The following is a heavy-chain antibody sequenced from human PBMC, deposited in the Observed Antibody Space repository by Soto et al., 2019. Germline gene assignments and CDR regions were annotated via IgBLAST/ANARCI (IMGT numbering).Heavy chain of an antibody. D-gene: IGHD6-13*01. CDR1: GFTFDDYA. J-gene: IGHJ1*01. Sequence: EVQLVEAGGGLVQPGRSLRLSRAASGFTFDDYAMHWVRQVPGKGLEWVSGINWNSGSIGYGDSVKGRFAISRDNAKNSLHLQMNSLSAEYTSFYYCVKDESINWYSGHFRHWGQGTLVTVSS. CDR2: INWNSGSI. CDR3: VKDESINWYSGHFRH. V-gene: IGHV3-9*01.